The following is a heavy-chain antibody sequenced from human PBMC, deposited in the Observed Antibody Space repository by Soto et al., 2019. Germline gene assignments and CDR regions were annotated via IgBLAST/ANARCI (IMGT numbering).Heavy chain of an antibody. CDR3: ARANAAVESDI. Sequence: PGGSLRLSCAASGFTFSTYWMHWVRQGPGKGLVWVSRIDSDGSVTVYADSVRGRFTVSRDNAKNTLYLQMNSLRAEDTAVYYCARANAAVESDIWGQGTMVNVAS. CDR1: GFTFSTYW. D-gene: IGHD6-13*01. J-gene: IGHJ3*02. CDR2: IDSDGSVT. V-gene: IGHV3-74*01.